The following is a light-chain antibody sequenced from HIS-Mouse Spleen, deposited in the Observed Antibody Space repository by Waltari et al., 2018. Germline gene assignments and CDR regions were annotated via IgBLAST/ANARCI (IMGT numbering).Light chain of an antibody. J-gene: IGLJ3*02. CDR1: SSDVGSYNL. CDR3: CSYAGSSTPWV. V-gene: IGLV2-23*01. Sequence: QSALTQPASVSGSPGQSITISCTGTSSDVGSYNLVSWYQQHPGKAPNLMIYEGSKRPSGVSNGFSGSKSGNTASLTISGLKAEDEADYYCCSYAGSSTPWVFGGGTKLTVL. CDR2: EGS.